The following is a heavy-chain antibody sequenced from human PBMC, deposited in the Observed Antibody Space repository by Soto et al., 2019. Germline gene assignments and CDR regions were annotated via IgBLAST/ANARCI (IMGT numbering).Heavy chain of an antibody. V-gene: IGHV4-31*03. Sequence: LQESGPGLVKPSQTLSLTCFVSGYSITAGGYYWSWIRHHPGKGLEWIGSFYSSGSIIYNPSLRSGVSISGDTSSNQFSRSLTSVTAADTARYYCARMYSSGSGWFHPWGQGTLVTVSS. D-gene: IGHD6-19*01. CDR2: FYSSGSI. CDR1: GYSITAGGYY. J-gene: IGHJ5*02. CDR3: ARMYSSGSGWFHP.